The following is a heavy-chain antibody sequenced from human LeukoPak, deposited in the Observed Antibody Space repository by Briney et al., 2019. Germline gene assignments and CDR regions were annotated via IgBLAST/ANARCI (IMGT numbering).Heavy chain of an antibody. CDR2: INTNTGNP. V-gene: IGHV7-4-1*02. Sequence: ASVKVSCKASGYTFTSYAMNWVRQAPEQGLEWMGWINTNTGNPTYAQGFTGRFVFSLDTSVSTAYLQISSLKAEDTAVYYCARDLRHYYDSSGYYASNYWGQGTLVTVSS. D-gene: IGHD3-22*01. CDR3: ARDLRHYYDSSGYYASNY. J-gene: IGHJ4*02. CDR1: GYTFTSYA.